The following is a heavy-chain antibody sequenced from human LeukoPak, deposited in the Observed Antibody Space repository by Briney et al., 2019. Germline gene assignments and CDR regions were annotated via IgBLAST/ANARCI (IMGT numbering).Heavy chain of an antibody. J-gene: IGHJ4*02. Sequence: GGSLRLSCAASGFTFSSYGMHWVRQAPGKGLEWVAVIWYDGSNKYYADSVKGRFTISRDNSKNTLYLQMSSLRAEDTAVYYCAKDDSGYDSGITDYWGQGTLVTVSS. CDR3: AKDDSGYDSGITDY. D-gene: IGHD5-12*01. V-gene: IGHV3-33*06. CDR1: GFTFSSYG. CDR2: IWYDGSNK.